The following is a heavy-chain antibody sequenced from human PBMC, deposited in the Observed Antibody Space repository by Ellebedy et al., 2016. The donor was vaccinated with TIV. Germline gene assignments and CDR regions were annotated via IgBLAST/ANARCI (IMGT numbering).Heavy chain of an antibody. CDR2: LYTDGTA. Sequence: GESLKISCAATGFTVSNNYMSWVRQPPGKGLEWLSTLYTDGTAYSADSVRGRFTISRDNSKNTLFLQMNSLRVEDTAVYYCTTLGGPKVGAAIGDWGQGTLITVSS. CDR1: GFTVSNNY. V-gene: IGHV3-66*01. D-gene: IGHD1-26*01. CDR3: TTLGGPKVGAAIGD. J-gene: IGHJ4*02.